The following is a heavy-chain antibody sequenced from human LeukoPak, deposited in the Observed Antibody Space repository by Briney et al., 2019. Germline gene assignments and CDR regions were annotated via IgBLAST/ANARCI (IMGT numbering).Heavy chain of an antibody. CDR3: ARDLGVGATTLDWFDP. CDR1: GGSFSGYY. Sequence: TASETLSLTCAVYGGSFSGYYWSWIRQPPGKGLEWIGEINHSGSTNYNPSLKSRVTISVDTSKNQFSLKLSSVTAADTAVYYCARDLGVGATTLDWFDPWGQGTLVTVSS. J-gene: IGHJ5*02. CDR2: INHSGST. D-gene: IGHD1-26*01. V-gene: IGHV4-34*01.